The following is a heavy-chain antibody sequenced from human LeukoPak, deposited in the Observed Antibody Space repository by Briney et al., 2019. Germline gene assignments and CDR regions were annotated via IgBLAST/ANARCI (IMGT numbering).Heavy chain of an antibody. Sequence: PGGSLRLSCAASGFTLSSYGMHWVRQAPGKGLEWVAFIRYDGSNKYYADSVKGRFTISRDNSKNTLYLQMNSLRAEDTAVYYCAKDNGYPYSNYYFDYWGQGTLVTVSS. CDR3: AKDNGYPYSNYYFDY. CDR2: IRYDGSNK. D-gene: IGHD4-11*01. V-gene: IGHV3-30*02. J-gene: IGHJ4*02. CDR1: GFTLSSYG.